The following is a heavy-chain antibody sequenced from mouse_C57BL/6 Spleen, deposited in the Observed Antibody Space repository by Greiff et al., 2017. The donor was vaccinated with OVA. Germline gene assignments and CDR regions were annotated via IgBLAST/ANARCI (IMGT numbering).Heavy chain of an antibody. Sequence: VKLVESGAELVKPGASVKLSCKASGYTFTEYTIHWVKQRSGQGLEWIGWFYPGSGSIKYTEKFKDKATLTADKSSSTVYMELSRLTSEDSAVYFCTRHEGGYYGSLYFDVWGTGTTVTVSS. V-gene: IGHV1-62-2*01. D-gene: IGHD1-1*01. CDR3: TRHEGGYYGSLYFDV. CDR2: FYPGSGSI. CDR1: GYTFTEYT. J-gene: IGHJ1*03.